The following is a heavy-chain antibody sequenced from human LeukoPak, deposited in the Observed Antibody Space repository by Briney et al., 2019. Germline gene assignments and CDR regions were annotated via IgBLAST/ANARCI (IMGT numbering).Heavy chain of an antibody. CDR3: AGGYDSSGYYYQDDAFDI. D-gene: IGHD3-22*01. J-gene: IGHJ3*02. CDR1: GYTFTGYY. CDR2: INPNSGGT. V-gene: IGHV1-2*02. Sequence: ASVKVSCKASGYTFTGYYMHWVRQAPGQGLEWMGWINPNSGGTNYAQKFQGRVTMTRDTSISTAYMELSRLRSDDTAVYYCAGGYDSSGYYYQDDAFDIRGQGTMVTVSS.